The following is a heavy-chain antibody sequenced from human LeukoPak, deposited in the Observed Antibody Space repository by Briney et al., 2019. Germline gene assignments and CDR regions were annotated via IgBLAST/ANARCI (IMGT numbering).Heavy chain of an antibody. J-gene: IGHJ5*02. D-gene: IGHD3-10*01. Sequence: PGGSLRLSCAASGFTFSDYYMSWIRQAPGKGLEWVSYISSGGSTIDYADSVKGRFTIYRDNAKNSLYLQMNSLRAEDTAVYYCVRDRGYGSATYPFDPWGQGTLVTVSS. CDR1: GFTFSDYY. CDR2: ISSGGSTI. CDR3: VRDRGYGSATYPFDP. V-gene: IGHV3-11*04.